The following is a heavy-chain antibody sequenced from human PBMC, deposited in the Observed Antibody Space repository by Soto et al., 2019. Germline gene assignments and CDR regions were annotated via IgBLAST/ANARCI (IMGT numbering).Heavy chain of an antibody. Sequence: EVQLVESGGGLVQPGVSLRLSGTGSGFTFSDSWMSCDHHAPGKGLEWVARIKPDESEKKYADSVKGRFSISRDNAKNSMYLQMDSLRGEDTAVYYCVRGGSNYASWGQGTLVTVSS. CDR1: GFTFSDSW. CDR3: VRGGSNYAS. J-gene: IGHJ5*02. CDR2: IKPDESEK. D-gene: IGHD4-4*01. V-gene: IGHV3-7*01.